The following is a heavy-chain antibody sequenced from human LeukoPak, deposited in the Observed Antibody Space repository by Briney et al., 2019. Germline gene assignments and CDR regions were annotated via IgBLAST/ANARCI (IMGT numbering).Heavy chain of an antibody. CDR2: INQDGSEK. D-gene: IGHD3-16*01. J-gene: IGHJ3*02. CDR3: ARDVEGGTFDI. V-gene: IGHV3-7*05. CDR1: GFTFSNYW. Sequence: GGSLRLSCAASGFTFSNYWMSWVRQAPGKGLEWVAHINQDGSEKYYVDSVKGRFTISRDNAKNSLFLEMSSLRADDTAVYFCARDVEGGTFDIWGQGTTVTVSS.